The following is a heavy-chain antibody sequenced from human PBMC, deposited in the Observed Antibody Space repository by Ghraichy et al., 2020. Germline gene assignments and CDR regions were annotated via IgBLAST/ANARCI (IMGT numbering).Heavy chain of an antibody. J-gene: IGHJ6*02. D-gene: IGHD2-2*01. Sequence: ASVKVSCKASGYTFTSYGISWVRQAPGQGLEWMGWISAYNGNTNYAQKLQGRVTMTTDTSTSTAYMELRSLRSDDTAVYYCAREGWSPGIVVVPPFLTSYYYGMDVWGQGTTVTVSS. CDR3: AREGWSPGIVVVPPFLTSYYYGMDV. CDR1: GYTFTSYG. CDR2: ISAYNGNT. V-gene: IGHV1-18*04.